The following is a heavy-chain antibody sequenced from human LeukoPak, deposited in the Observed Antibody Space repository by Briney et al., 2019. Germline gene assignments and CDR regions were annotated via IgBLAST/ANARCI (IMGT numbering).Heavy chain of an antibody. CDR3: ARARVDTAMADFDY. V-gene: IGHV5-10-1*01. D-gene: IGHD5-18*01. CDR2: IDPIDSYT. CDR1: GYRFPSYW. J-gene: IGHJ4*02. Sequence: GESLKISCKASGYRFPSYWITWVRQMPGKGLEWMGGIDPIDSYTTYSPSFQGHVTISADKSIATVYLKWSSLKASDTAMYYCARARVDTAMADFDYWGQGTLVTVSS.